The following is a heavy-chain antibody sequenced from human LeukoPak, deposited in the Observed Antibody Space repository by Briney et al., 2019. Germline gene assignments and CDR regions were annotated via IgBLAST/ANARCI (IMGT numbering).Heavy chain of an antibody. J-gene: IGHJ4*02. CDR1: GFTFSSYC. CDR2: ISYDGSDK. Sequence: GGSLRLSCAASGFTFSSYCMHWVRQAPGKGLEWVAVISYDGSDKYYADSVKGRFTISRDNSKNTLYLQMNSLKTEDTAVYYCSTDIDDYGDYQVDYWGQGTLVTVSS. V-gene: IGHV3-30*03. D-gene: IGHD4-17*01. CDR3: STDIDDYGDYQVDY.